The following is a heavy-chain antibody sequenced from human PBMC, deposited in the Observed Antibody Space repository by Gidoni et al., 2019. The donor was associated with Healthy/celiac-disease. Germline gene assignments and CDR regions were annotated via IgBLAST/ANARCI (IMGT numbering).Heavy chain of an antibody. CDR1: GFTFSSYS. V-gene: IGHV3-48*01. CDR2: ISSSSSTI. D-gene: IGHD3-3*01. J-gene: IGHJ4*02. Sequence: EVQLVESGGGLVQPGGSLSLPCAASGFTFSSYSMNWVRQAPGKGLELVSYISSSSSTIYYADSVKGRFTISRDNAKNSLYLQMNSLRAEDTAVYYCARVSSGKGMNWGQGTLVTVSS. CDR3: ARVSSGKGMN.